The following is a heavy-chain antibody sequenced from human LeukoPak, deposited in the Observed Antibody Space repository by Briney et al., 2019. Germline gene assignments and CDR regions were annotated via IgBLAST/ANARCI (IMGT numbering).Heavy chain of an antibody. J-gene: IGHJ4*02. Sequence: TGGSLRLSCAASGFTFSNYAMTWVRQAPGKGLEWVSIISVSGGSTYYADSVKGRFTISTDKSKNTLFLQLNSLRADDTAIYYCAKNLASGSGSYWGQGTLVLVSS. CDR3: AKNLASGSGSY. CDR2: ISVSGGST. CDR1: GFTFSNYA. D-gene: IGHD3-10*01. V-gene: IGHV3-23*01.